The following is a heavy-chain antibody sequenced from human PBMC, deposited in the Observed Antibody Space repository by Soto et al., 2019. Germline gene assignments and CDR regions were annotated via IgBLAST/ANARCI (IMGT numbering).Heavy chain of an antibody. V-gene: IGHV1-69*06. Sequence: GASVKVSCKASGCTFSSYAISRVRQAPGQGLEWMGGIIPIFGTANYAQKFQGRVTMSVDTSKSQFSLKLTSVTAADTAVYYCARGEDAFFYYGLDVWGQGITVTVSS. CDR3: ARGEDAFFYYGLDV. CDR2: IIPIFGTA. J-gene: IGHJ6*02. CDR1: GCTFSSYA.